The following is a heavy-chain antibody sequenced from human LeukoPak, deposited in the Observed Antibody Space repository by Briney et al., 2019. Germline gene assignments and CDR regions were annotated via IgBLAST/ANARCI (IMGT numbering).Heavy chain of an antibody. D-gene: IGHD6-13*01. J-gene: IGHJ4*02. CDR3: AVWYTSSWSFDY. Sequence: PGGSLRLSCAASGFTFSNYGMHWVRQAPGKGLEWVAVIWYDGSDKYYADSVKGRFTISRDNSKNTLYVQMNSLRAEDTAVYYCAVWYTSSWSFDYWGQGTLVTVSS. CDR1: GFTFSNYG. V-gene: IGHV3-33*01. CDR2: IWYDGSDK.